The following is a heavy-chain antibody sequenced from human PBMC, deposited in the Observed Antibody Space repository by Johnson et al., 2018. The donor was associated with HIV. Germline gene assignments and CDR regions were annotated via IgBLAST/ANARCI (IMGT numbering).Heavy chain of an antibody. Sequence: VQLVESGGGLVKPGGSLRLSCAASGCTFSNAWMNWVRQAPGKGLVWISRINSDGTYTTYVDSVNGRFTISRDNAKNSLYLQMNSLRAEDTAVYYCANSPLSPSGSYPHAPDASVWDIWGQGTMVTVSS. CDR3: ANSPLSPSGSYPHAPDASVWDI. D-gene: IGHD1-26*01. V-gene: IGHV3-74*02. J-gene: IGHJ3*02. CDR2: INSDGTYT. CDR1: GCTFSNAW.